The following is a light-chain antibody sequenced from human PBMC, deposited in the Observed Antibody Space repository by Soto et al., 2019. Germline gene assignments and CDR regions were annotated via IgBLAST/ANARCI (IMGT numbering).Light chain of an antibody. V-gene: IGKV3-20*01. J-gene: IGKJ2*01. CDR1: LRISSSY. Sequence: EMVLTQSPGTLSLSPGEIATLSCRASLRISSSYFAWYKQKLGQAPSLLIYGASSRATGIPDRFSGSGSGTDFTLTISRIEPEDCAVYYCQQYGSSPPYTFGQGTKLEIK. CDR2: GAS. CDR3: QQYGSSPPYT.